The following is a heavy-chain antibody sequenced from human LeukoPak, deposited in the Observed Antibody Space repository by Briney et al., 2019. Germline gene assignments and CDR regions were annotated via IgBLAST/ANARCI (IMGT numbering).Heavy chain of an antibody. V-gene: IGHV4-38-2*02. CDR3: ARAYPDMDV. D-gene: IGHD2-21*01. Sequence: PSETLSLTCTVSGYSISSGYYWGWIRQPPGKGLEWIGNTYYTGTTYYNSSLKSRVTISVDTSKNQFSLKVTSVTAADTAVYYCARAYPDMDVWGKGTTVTVSS. J-gene: IGHJ6*03. CDR1: GYSISSGYY. CDR2: TYYTGTT.